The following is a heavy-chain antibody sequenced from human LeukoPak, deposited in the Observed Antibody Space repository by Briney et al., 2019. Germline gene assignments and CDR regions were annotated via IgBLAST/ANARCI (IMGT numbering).Heavy chain of an antibody. V-gene: IGHV1-8*02. CDR2: MNPNSGNT. Sequence: ASVKVSCKASGYTFTSYDINWVRQATGQGLEWTGWMNPNSGNTGYAQKFRGRVIMTRNTSISTAYMELSSLRSEDTAVYYCARGRDSSSWYGDNWGQGTLVTVSS. CDR3: ARGRDSSSWYGDN. CDR1: GYTFTSYD. J-gene: IGHJ4*02. D-gene: IGHD6-13*01.